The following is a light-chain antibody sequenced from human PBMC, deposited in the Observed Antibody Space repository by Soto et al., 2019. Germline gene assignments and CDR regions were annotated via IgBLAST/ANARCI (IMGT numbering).Light chain of an antibody. CDR3: QQYGSSPQT. V-gene: IGKV3-20*01. CDR2: GAS. J-gene: IGKJ5*01. Sequence: EIVLTQSPGTLSMSPGESATLSCRASQSVRSNCLAWYQQKPGQGPRLLIYGASNRATGIPDSFSGSGSGTDFTLTISRLEPEDFAVYYCQQYGSSPQTFGQGTRLDIE. CDR1: QSVRSNC.